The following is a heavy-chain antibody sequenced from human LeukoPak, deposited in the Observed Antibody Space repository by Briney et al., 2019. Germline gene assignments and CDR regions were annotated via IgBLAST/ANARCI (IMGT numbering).Heavy chain of an antibody. V-gene: IGHV3-30*02. Sequence: GGSLRLSCVGSGFTFSYHGLHWVRQAPGKGLEWVAFIRDDGSKSHYADSVKGRFTISRDNSKNTLYLQMNSLRAEDTAVYYCARALPRYYYYMDVWGKGTTVTVSS. CDR1: GFTFSYHG. J-gene: IGHJ6*03. CDR2: IRDDGSKS. CDR3: ARALPRYYYYMDV.